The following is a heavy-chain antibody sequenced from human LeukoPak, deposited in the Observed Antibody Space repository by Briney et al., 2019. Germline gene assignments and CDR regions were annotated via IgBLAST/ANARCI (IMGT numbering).Heavy chain of an antibody. D-gene: IGHD3-10*01. J-gene: IGHJ6*02. CDR3: AKAGARGHLYYYGSGTTQFTYYYYGMDV. Sequence: GGSLRLSCAVSGFTFSSYSMNWVRQAPGKGLEWVSYISSSSTIYYADSVKGRFTISRDNSKNTLYLQMNSLRAEDTAVYYCAKAGARGHLYYYGSGTTQFTYYYYGMDVWGQGTTVTVSS. CDR2: ISSSSTI. CDR1: GFTFSSYS. V-gene: IGHV3-48*01.